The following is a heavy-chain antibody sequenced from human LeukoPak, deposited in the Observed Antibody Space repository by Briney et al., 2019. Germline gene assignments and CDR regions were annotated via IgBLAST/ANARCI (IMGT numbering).Heavy chain of an antibody. V-gene: IGHV3-7*03. CDR3: ARIYADY. Sequence: GGSLRLSCTASGFTFSSYWMTWVRQAPGKGLEWVANIKQDGSEKNYVDSVKGRFTISRDNAKNSLYLQMTSLRADDTAVYYCARIYADYWGLGTLVTVSS. D-gene: IGHD5/OR15-5a*01. J-gene: IGHJ4*02. CDR1: GFTFSSYW. CDR2: IKQDGSEK.